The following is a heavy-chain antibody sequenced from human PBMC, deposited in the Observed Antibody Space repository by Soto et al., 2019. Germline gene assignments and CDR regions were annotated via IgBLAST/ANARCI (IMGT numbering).Heavy chain of an antibody. CDR3: ARDSPDCSGGSCYSDYYYGMDV. CDR2: IIPIFGTA. D-gene: IGHD2-15*01. V-gene: IGHV1-69*01. J-gene: IGHJ6*02. Sequence: QVQLVQSGAEVKKPGSSVKVSCKASGRTFSSYAISWVRQAPGQGLEWMGGIIPIFGTANYAQKFQGRVTIIADESTSTAYMDLSSLRSEDTAVYYCARDSPDCSGGSCYSDYYYGMDVWGQWTTVTVSS. CDR1: GRTFSSYA.